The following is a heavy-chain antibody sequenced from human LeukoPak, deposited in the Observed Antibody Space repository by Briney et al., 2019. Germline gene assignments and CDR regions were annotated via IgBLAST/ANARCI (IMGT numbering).Heavy chain of an antibody. V-gene: IGHV3-21*01. D-gene: IGHD1-26*01. Sequence: GGSLRLSCAASGFTFSSYSMNWVRQAPGKGLEWVSSISSSSSYIYYADSVKGRFTISRDSAKNSLYLQMNSLRVEDTAVYYCARDRWELGFDYWGQGTLVTVSS. CDR3: ARDRWELGFDY. J-gene: IGHJ4*02. CDR2: ISSSSSYI. CDR1: GFTFSSYS.